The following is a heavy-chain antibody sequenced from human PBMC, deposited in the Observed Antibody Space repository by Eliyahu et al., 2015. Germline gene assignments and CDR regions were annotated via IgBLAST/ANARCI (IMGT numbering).Heavy chain of an antibody. CDR1: GFTFSSYA. J-gene: IGHJ4*02. CDR3: AKESSIAARSHYDYFDY. Sequence: EVQLLESGGGLVQPGGSLRLSCAASGFTFSSYAMSWVRQAPGKGLEWVSAISGSGGSTYYADSVKGRFTISRDNSKNTLYLQMNSLRAEDTAVYYCAKESSIAARSHYDYFDYWGQGTLVTVSS. V-gene: IGHV3-23*01. CDR2: ISGSGGST. D-gene: IGHD6-6*01.